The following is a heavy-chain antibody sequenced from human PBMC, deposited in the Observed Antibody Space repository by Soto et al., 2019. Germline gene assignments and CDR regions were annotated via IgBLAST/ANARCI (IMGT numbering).Heavy chain of an antibody. D-gene: IGHD1-26*01. Sequence: ASVKVSCKASGYSVSEYYIHWVRRAPGQGLEWMGWIDPRSGGTNYAPKFQGRATMTRDTAINAAYMELNSLINDDTAVYYCARDELQIGGSYPYWGQPNLLTVSS. V-gene: IGHV1-2*02. CDR3: ARDELQIGGSYPY. J-gene: IGHJ4*02. CDR2: IDPRSGGT. CDR1: GYSVSEYY.